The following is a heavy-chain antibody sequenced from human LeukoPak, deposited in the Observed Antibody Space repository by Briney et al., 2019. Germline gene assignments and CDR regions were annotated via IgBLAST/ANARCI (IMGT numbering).Heavy chain of an antibody. CDR2: IYPGDSDT. J-gene: IGHJ3*02. Sequence: GESLKISCKVSGYSFTSYWIGWVRQMPGKGLEWMGIIYPGDSDTRYSPSFQGQVTISADKSISTAYLQWSSLKAPDTAMYYCAKGYCRGGSCYDVFDIWGQGTMVTVSS. CDR3: AKGYCRGGSCYDVFDI. V-gene: IGHV5-51*01. CDR1: GYSFTSYW. D-gene: IGHD2-15*01.